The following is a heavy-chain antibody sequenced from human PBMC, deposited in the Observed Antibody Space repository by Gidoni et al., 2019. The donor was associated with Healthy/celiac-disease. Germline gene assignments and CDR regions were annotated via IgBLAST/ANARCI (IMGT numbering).Heavy chain of an antibody. CDR2: ISGSGGST. V-gene: IGHV3-23*01. CDR3: AKDISSSGSSSCPY. J-gene: IGHJ4*02. CDR1: GFTFSSYA. D-gene: IGHD6-13*01. Sequence: ETQLLESGGGLVQPGGSLITSCAASGFTFSSYAMSWVRQAPGKGLEWVSAISGSGGSTYYADSVKGRFTISRDNSKNTLYLQMNSLRAEDTAVYYCAKDISSSGSSSCPYWGQGTLVTVSS.